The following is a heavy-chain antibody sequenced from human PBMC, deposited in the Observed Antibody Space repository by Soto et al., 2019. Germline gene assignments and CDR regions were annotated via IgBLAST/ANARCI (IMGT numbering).Heavy chain of an antibody. V-gene: IGHV3-23*01. CDR2: ISGSGATT. Sequence: GGSLRLSCAASGFTFSSYAMTWVRQAPGKGLEWVSGISGSGATTSYADSVKGRFTVSRDNSKNTLYLQMNSLRAEDTAVYYCAIVPVVDYYVISGYYWPFDYWGQGTLVTVSS. CDR3: AIVPVVDYYVISGYYWPFDY. D-gene: IGHD3-22*01. J-gene: IGHJ4*02. CDR1: GFTFSSYA.